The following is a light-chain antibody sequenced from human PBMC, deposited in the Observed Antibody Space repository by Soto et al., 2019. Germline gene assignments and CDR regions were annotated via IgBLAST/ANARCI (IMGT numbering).Light chain of an antibody. CDR2: GAS. CDR1: QSVTTY. V-gene: IGKV3-20*01. Sequence: EIVLTQSPGTLSLSPGERATLSCRASQSVTTYLAWYQQKPGQAPRLLISGASTRATGIPDRFSVSASGTDFTLSISRLEPEDFAVYYCQQYGRSPRTFGQGTKVDIK. J-gene: IGKJ1*01. CDR3: QQYGRSPRT.